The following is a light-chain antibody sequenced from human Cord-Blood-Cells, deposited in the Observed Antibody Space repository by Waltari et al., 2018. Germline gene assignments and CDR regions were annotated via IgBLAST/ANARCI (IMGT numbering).Light chain of an antibody. CDR1: SSNLGSNH. V-gene: IGLV1-47*01. Sequence: QSVLTQPPSASGTPGQRVTISRSGRSSNLGSNHVYWYQQLPGTPPKLLIYRNNQRPSGGPDRFSGSKSGTSASLAISGLRSEDEADYYCAAWDDSLSGRVFGGGTKLTVL. CDR3: AAWDDSLSGRV. CDR2: RNN. J-gene: IGLJ3*02.